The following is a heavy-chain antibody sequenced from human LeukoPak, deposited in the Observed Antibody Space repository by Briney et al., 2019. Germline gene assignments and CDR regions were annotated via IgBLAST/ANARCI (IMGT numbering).Heavy chain of an antibody. J-gene: IGHJ3*02. CDR3: ARAGRRTFSFDI. D-gene: IGHD3-3*02. Sequence: KPSETLSLTCAVYGGSFSGYYWSWIRQPAGKGLEWIGRIYTSGSTNYNPSLKSRVTMSVDTSKNQFSLKLSSVTAADTAVYYCARAGRRTFSFDIWGQGTMVTVSS. CDR1: GGSFSGYY. V-gene: IGHV4-59*10. CDR2: IYTSGST.